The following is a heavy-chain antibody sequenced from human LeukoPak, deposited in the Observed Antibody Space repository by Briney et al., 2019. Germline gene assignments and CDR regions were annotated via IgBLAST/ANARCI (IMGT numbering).Heavy chain of an antibody. CDR2: IWYDGSNE. CDR3: ARALPDYYDGSGYYDY. CDR1: GFMFSNYG. J-gene: IGHJ4*02. D-gene: IGHD3-22*01. V-gene: IGHV3-33*01. Sequence: QPGRSLRLSCAASGFMFSNYGMHWVRQAPGKGLEWVAVIWYDGSNEYYADSVEGRFTISRDNSKNTLYLQMNSLRPGDTAVYYCARALPDYYDGSGYYDYWGQGTLVTVSS.